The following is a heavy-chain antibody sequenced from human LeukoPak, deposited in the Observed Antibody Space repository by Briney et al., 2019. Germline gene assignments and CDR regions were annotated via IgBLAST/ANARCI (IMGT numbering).Heavy chain of an antibody. Sequence: GASVKVSCKASGYTFTSYGISWVRQAPGQGLEWVGWISAYNGNTNYAQKLQGRVTMTTDTSTSTAYMELRSLRSDDTAVYYCARVPGDNWNDDVGLHWFDPWGQGTLVTVSS. CDR2: ISAYNGNT. V-gene: IGHV1-18*04. D-gene: IGHD1-1*01. J-gene: IGHJ5*02. CDR3: ARVPGDNWNDDVGLHWFDP. CDR1: GYTFTSYG.